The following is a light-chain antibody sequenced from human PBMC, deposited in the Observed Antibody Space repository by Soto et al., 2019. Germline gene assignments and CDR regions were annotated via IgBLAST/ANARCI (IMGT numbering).Light chain of an antibody. CDR2: DAS. Sequence: EIVLTQSPATLSLSLGERATLSCRASQSVSSYLAWYQQKPGQAPRLLIYDASNRANGIPPSFSGSGSGTDFTLTIGSLEPEDFAVYYCQHRDNWPAHAFGGGTKVEIK. CDR1: QSVSSY. CDR3: QHRDNWPAHA. J-gene: IGKJ4*01. V-gene: IGKV3-11*01.